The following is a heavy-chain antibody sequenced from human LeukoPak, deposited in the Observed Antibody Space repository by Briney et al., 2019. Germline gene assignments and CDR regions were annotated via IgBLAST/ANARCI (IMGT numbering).Heavy chain of an antibody. D-gene: IGHD1-1*01. CDR1: GLTFDDYA. CDR2: ISWNSGDI. V-gene: IGHV3-9*01. CDR3: ARAWRYYYYYMDV. J-gene: IGHJ6*03. Sequence: GGSLRLSCAASGLTFDDYAMHWVRQAPGKGLEWVAGISWNSGDIGYADSVKGRFTIFRDNAKNSLYLQMNSLRAEDTALYHCARAWRYYYYYMDVWGKGTTVTVSS.